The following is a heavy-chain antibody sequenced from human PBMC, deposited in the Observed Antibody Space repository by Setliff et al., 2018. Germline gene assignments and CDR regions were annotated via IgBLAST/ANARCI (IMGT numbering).Heavy chain of an antibody. V-gene: IGHV4-39*02. CDR2: VSFSGST. CDR3: ARDGAAVAGTHGLDY. D-gene: IGHD6-19*01. CDR1: GASISRTSYY. Sequence: SETLSLTCNVSGASISRTSYYWGWIRQSPGKGVEWIASVSFSGSTYYNSALKSRATIFAHKSQTHFSLRLTSATAADTAVYYCARDGAAVAGTHGLDYWGQGALVTVSS. J-gene: IGHJ4*02.